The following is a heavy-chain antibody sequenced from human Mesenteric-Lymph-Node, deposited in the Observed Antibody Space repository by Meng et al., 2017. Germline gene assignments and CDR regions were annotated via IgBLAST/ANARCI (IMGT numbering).Heavy chain of an antibody. V-gene: IGHV3-74*01. J-gene: IGHJ4*02. CDR1: GFSCSSSW. Sequence: EVPVVRPGGDLVQPAGSLSLSCAASGFSCSSSWMHWVRQAPGKVMVWVSRINEDGSTTSYADSVKGRFTISRDNAKNTLYLEMNSLRAEDTAVYYCAGNWGSDYWGQGTLVTVSS. CDR2: INEDGSTT. CDR3: AGNWGSDY. D-gene: IGHD7-27*01.